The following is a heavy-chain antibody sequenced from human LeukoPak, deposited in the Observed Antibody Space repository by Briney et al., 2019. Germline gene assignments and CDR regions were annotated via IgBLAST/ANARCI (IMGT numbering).Heavy chain of an antibody. CDR1: GFTFNTYG. J-gene: IGHJ5*01. V-gene: IGHV3-33*01. CDR2: ISYDGTNK. CDR3: ARSAGYSSSYRGSWFDS. D-gene: IGHD6-13*01. Sequence: GRSLRLSCAASGFTFNTYGMHWVRQAPGKGLEWVALISYDGTNKYYADSVKGRFTISRDNSQNTVYLRMISLRAEDTAVYYCARSAGYSSSYRGSWFDSWGQGTPVTVSS.